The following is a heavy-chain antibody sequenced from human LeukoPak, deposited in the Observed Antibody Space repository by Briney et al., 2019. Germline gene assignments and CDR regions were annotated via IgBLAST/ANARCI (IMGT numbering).Heavy chain of an antibody. CDR3: ARDQGDCAVVNWFDP. CDR2: IYYSGST. D-gene: IGHD2-21*02. J-gene: IGHJ5*02. V-gene: IGHV4-59*01. Sequence: SETLSLTCTVSGGSISSYYWSWIRQPPGKGLEWIGYIYYSGSTNYNPSLKSRVTISVDTSKNQFSLKLSSVTAADTAVYYCARDQGDCAVVNWFDPWGQGTLVTVSS. CDR1: GGSISSYY.